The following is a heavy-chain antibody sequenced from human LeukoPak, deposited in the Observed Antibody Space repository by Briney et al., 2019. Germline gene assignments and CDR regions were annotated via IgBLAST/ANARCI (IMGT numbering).Heavy chain of an antibody. CDR3: AIYGWERQLGQGDRYSYMDV. J-gene: IGHJ6*03. V-gene: IGHV3-30*01. CDR1: GFTSSRYS. D-gene: IGHD1-26*01. Sequence: GTSVRLSRVASGFTSSRYSMHWVRQAPGKGPAWVAVISLEGRNKYYGESVKSRSPITRDNTKIEMPLKMNCLRGEATAVYYSAIYGWERQLGQGDRYSYMDVWGRGTTVTVSS. CDR2: ISLEGRNK.